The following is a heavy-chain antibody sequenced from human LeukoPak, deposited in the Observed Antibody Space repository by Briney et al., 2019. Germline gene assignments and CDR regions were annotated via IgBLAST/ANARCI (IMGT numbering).Heavy chain of an antibody. CDR2: INPNSGGT. V-gene: IGHV1-2*04. CDR3: AREAVHDYGDYAFDY. CDR1: GYTFTGYY. Sequence: ASVKVSCKASGYTFTGYYMYWERQAPGQGLEWMGWINPNSGGTNYAQKFQGWVTVTRDTSISTAYMVLSRLRSDDTAVYYCAREAVHDYGDYAFDYWGQGTLVTVSS. D-gene: IGHD4-17*01. J-gene: IGHJ4*02.